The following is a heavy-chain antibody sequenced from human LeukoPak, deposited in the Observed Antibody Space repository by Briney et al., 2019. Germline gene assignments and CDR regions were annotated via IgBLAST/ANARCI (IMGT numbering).Heavy chain of an antibody. V-gene: IGHV1-18*01. CDR1: GYTFTNFV. J-gene: IGHJ3*02. CDR3: ARAGGWARGDYKADAFDI. D-gene: IGHD6-19*01. Sequence: ASVKDSCKASGYTFTNFVISWVRPAPGQGLEWMGWISTHKGDTNYAQSLRGRVTMTTDTTTSKHYMELGSLRPDDTAVYYCARAGGWARGDYKADAFDIWGQGTMVTVSS. CDR2: ISTHKGDT.